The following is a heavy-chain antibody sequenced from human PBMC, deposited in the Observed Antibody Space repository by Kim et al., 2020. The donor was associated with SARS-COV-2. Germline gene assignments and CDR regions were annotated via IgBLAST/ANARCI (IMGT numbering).Heavy chain of an antibody. CDR1: GYTFTSYG. J-gene: IGHJ4*02. D-gene: IGHD3-22*01. Sequence: ASVKVSCKASGYTFTSYGISWVRQAPGQGLEWMGWISAYNGNTNYAQKLQGRVTMTTDTSTSTAYMELRSLRSDDTAVYYCARGEMDRGYYYDSSGYFDYWGQGTLVTVSS. CDR3: ARGEMDRGYYYDSSGYFDY. V-gene: IGHV1-18*01. CDR2: ISAYNGNT.